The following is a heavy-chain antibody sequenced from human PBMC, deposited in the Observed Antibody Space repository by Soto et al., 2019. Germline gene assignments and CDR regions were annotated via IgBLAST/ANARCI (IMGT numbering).Heavy chain of an antibody. Sequence: GGSLRLSCAASGFTFSSYDMNWVRQAPGKGLEWVSYISSNSYTIYYADSVKGRFTISRDNAKNSLYLQMNSLRDEDTAVYYCAKVSSGWYSNFDYWGQGTLVTVSS. J-gene: IGHJ4*02. V-gene: IGHV3-48*02. D-gene: IGHD6-19*01. CDR1: GFTFSSYD. CDR2: ISSNSYTI. CDR3: AKVSSGWYSNFDY.